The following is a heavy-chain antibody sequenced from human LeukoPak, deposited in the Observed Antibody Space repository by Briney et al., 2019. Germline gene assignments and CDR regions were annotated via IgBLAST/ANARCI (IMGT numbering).Heavy chain of an antibody. Sequence: GESLKISCKGSGYNFAHDWIGWVRQMPGKGLEWMGIIYPGDSDTRYSPSFQGQVTISADKSISTAYLQWSSLKASDTAVYYCARLFTVGATTPDYWGQGTLVTVSS. D-gene: IGHD1-26*01. CDR2: IYPGDSDT. V-gene: IGHV5-51*01. J-gene: IGHJ4*02. CDR1: GYNFAHDW. CDR3: ARLFTVGATTPDY.